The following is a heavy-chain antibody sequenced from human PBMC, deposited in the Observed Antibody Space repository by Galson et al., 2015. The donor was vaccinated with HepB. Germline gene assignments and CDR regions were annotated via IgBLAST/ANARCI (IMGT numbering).Heavy chain of an antibody. CDR3: ARGNPHYGGNF. V-gene: IGHV7-4-1*01. CDR1: GYAFNTHP. J-gene: IGHJ4*02. D-gene: IGHD3-10*01. CDR2: INTRTGNP. Sequence: SVKVSCKASGYAFNTHPMNWVRQAPGQGLEWMGWINTRTGNPAYVQGFAGRVVFSLDTSITTAYLEILSLQTGDTATYFCARGNPHYGGNFWGQGTLVTVSS.